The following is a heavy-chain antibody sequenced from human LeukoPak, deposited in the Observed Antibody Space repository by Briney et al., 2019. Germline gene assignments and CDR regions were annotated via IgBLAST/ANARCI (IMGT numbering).Heavy chain of an antibody. CDR2: FDPEDGET. J-gene: IGHJ4*02. Sequence: GASVKVSCKVSGYTLTELSMHWVRQAPGKGLEWMGGFDPEDGETIYAQKVQGRVTMTEDTSTDTAYMELSSLRSEDTAVYYCATGPYIVGATTNFDYWGQGTLVTVSS. V-gene: IGHV1-24*01. CDR1: GYTLTELS. D-gene: IGHD1-26*01. CDR3: ATGPYIVGATTNFDY.